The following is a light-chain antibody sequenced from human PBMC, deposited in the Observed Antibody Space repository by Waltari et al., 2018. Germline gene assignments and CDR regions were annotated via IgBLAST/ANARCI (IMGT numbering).Light chain of an antibody. V-gene: IGLV8-61*01. CDR1: SGSVSTRYY. CDR3: VLYMGSGIWV. Sequence: QTVVTQEPSFSVSPGGTVTLTCGLSSGSVSTRYYPSWYQQTPGQAPRTLIYSTNTRSSGVPHRFSGSILGNKAALTIRGAQVDDESDYYCVLYMGSGIWVFGGGTKLTVL. J-gene: IGLJ3*02. CDR2: STN.